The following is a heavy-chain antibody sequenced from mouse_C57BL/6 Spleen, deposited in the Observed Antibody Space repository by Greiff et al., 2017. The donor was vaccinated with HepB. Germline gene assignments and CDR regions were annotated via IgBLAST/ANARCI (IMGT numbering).Heavy chain of an antibody. Sequence: VKLQESGAELVKPGASVKISCKASGYAFSSYWMNWVQQRPGKGLEWIGQIYPGDGDTNYNGKFKGKATLTADKSSSTAYMQLSSLTSEDSAVYFCARYEGQLRPWFAYWGQGTLVTVSA. CDR3: ARYEGQLRPWFAY. J-gene: IGHJ3*01. CDR1: GYAFSSYW. CDR2: IYPGDGDT. D-gene: IGHD3-2*02. V-gene: IGHV1-80*01.